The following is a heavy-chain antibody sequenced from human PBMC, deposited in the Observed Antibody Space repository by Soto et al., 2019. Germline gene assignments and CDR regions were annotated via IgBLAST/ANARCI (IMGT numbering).Heavy chain of an antibody. V-gene: IGHV1-2*02. Sequence: ASVKVSWKAFGYTLTTYYLHWLGQAPGQGREWVGWNNLQTGVTQYAQKIQGRVTMTRXPXXGXXXMXLTXLTSDDTAMSYCARPIAATETLYQWFDPWG. CDR2: NNLQTGVT. D-gene: IGHD6-13*01. CDR1: GYTLTTYY. J-gene: IGHJ5*02. CDR3: ARPIAATETLYQWFDP.